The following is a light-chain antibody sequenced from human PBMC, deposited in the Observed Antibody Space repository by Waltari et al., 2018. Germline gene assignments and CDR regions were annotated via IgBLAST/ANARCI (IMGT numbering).Light chain of an antibody. CDR3: HQYGSSWRT. CDR2: GAS. Sequence: NVLTQSPGTLSLSPGEGATLSCRASQSISDNSLAWFQQKPGQAPRLLIYGASSRATGVPDRFSGSGSGTDFTLTISRLEPEDFVVYYCHQYGSSWRTFGGGTKVEIK. J-gene: IGKJ4*01. CDR1: QSISDNS. V-gene: IGKV3-20*01.